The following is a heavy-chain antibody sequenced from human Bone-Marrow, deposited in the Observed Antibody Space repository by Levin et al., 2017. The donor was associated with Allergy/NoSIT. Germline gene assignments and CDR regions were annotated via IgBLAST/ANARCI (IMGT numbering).Heavy chain of an antibody. D-gene: IGHD5-12*01. V-gene: IGHV3-30*03. CDR3: ARPLGRDSGDDFCIDH. Sequence: GGSLRLSCAVSGFTFSSYGMHWVRQAPGKGLEWVAVMSYDGKNIHYADSVKGRFTISRDNSKNTLYLQMNSLRAEDTAVYYCARPLGRDSGDDFCIDHWGQGTLVTVSS. CDR2: MSYDGKNI. CDR1: GFTFSSYG. J-gene: IGHJ4*02.